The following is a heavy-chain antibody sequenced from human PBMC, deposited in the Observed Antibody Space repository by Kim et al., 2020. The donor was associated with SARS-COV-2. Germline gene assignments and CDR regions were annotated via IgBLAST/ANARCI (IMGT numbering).Heavy chain of an antibody. CDR1: GYTFTSYA. D-gene: IGHD3-10*01. Sequence: ASVKVSCKASGYTFTSYAMNWVRQAPGQGLEWMGWINTNTGNPTYAQGFTGRFVFSLDTSVSTAYLQISSLKAEDTAVYYCARALVLLWFGELDGMDVWGQGTTVTVSS. CDR2: INTNTGNP. CDR3: ARALVLLWFGELDGMDV. V-gene: IGHV7-4-1*02. J-gene: IGHJ6*02.